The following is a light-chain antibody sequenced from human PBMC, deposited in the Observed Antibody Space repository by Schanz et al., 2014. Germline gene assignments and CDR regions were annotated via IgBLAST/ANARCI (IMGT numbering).Light chain of an antibody. CDR1: SSNIGSNT. J-gene: IGLJ1*01. CDR3: QSYDDSQSAYV. Sequence: SVLTQPPSASGTPGQRVTISCSGSSSNIGSNTVNWYQHLPGTAPKLFIHSNNQRPSGVPDRFSGSKSGTSASLAISGLQSEDEADYYCQSYDDSQSAYVFGTGTKLTVL. CDR2: SNN. V-gene: IGLV1-44*01.